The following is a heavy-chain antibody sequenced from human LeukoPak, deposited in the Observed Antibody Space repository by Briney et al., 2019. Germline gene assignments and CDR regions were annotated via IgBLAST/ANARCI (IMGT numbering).Heavy chain of an antibody. CDR1: GGSISSYY. CDR2: IYYSGST. CDR3: ARVAGGTKFDY. J-gene: IGHJ4*02. D-gene: IGHD1-1*01. V-gene: IGHV4-59*08. Sequence: PSETLSLTCTVSGGSISSYYWSWIRQPPGKGLEWIGYIYYSGSTNYNPSLKSRVTISVDTSKNQFSLKLSSVTAADTAVYYCARVAGGTKFDYWGQGTLVTVSS.